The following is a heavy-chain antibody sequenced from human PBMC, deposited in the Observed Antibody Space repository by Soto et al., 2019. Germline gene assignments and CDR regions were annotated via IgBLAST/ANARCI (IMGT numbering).Heavy chain of an antibody. Sequence: QVQLVASGGGVVQPGRSLRLSCAASGFTFSSYGMHWVRQAPAKGLEWVAVIWYDGSNKYYADSVKGPCTISRDNSNNTRYLQMNSLRAEDPAVYYCARAGKPGIAAFVVFVHWGQGDLVTVSS. V-gene: IGHV3-33*01. D-gene: IGHD6-13*01. J-gene: IGHJ4*02. CDR3: ARAGKPGIAAFVVFVH. CDR1: GFTFSSYG. CDR2: IWYDGSNK.